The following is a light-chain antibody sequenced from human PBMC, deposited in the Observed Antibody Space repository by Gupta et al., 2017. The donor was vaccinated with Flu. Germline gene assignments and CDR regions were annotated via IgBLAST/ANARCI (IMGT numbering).Light chain of an antibody. CDR2: GAS. V-gene: IGKV3-15*01. J-gene: IGKJ4*01. CDR3: QQYNNWPPEIT. Sequence: EIVMTQSPATLSVSPGESATLSCRASRSVSGNLAWYQQKPGQTPRLLIYGASTRASGIPARFSGSGSGTEFTLTISSLQSEDFAVYYCQQYNNWPPEITFGGGTKVEIK. CDR1: RSVSGN.